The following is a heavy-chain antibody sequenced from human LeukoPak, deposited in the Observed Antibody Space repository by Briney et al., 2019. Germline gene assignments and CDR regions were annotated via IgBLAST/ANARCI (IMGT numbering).Heavy chain of an antibody. CDR3: ARDRGIDY. V-gene: IGHV3-21*01. Sequence: GGSLRLSRAASGFTLSIYSMNGVRQAPGKGLEWVSSISSSSSYIYYADSLKVRFTISRENAQNSLYLQMRSLRAEDRAVYFCARDRGIDYWGQGALVTVSS. CDR1: GFTLSIYS. CDR2: ISSSSSYI. J-gene: IGHJ4*02. D-gene: IGHD1-26*01.